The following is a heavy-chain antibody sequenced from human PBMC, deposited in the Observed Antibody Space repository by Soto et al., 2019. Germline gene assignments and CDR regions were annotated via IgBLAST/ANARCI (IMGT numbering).Heavy chain of an antibody. Sequence: GGSLRLSYAASGFTFSSYGMHWVRQAPGKGLEWVAVISYDGSNKYYADSVKGRFTISRDNSKNTLYLQLNSLRAEDTAFYYCANEGEHYDSSGQKDYWGQGTLVTVST. CDR1: GFTFSSYG. V-gene: IGHV3-30*18. D-gene: IGHD3-22*01. CDR3: ANEGEHYDSSGQKDY. J-gene: IGHJ4*02. CDR2: ISYDGSNK.